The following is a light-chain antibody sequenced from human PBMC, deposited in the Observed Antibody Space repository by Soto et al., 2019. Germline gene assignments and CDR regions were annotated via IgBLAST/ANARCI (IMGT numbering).Light chain of an antibody. CDR3: QQYNNWPL. Sequence: EIVMTQYTATPSVSPGETATLSCRASQSVSSNLAWYQQKPGQAPRLLIYGTSTRATGIPARFSGSGSGTEFTLTISSLQSEDFAVYYCQQYNNWPLFGQGTRLEI. J-gene: IGKJ5*01. V-gene: IGKV3-15*01. CDR2: GTS. CDR1: QSVSSN.